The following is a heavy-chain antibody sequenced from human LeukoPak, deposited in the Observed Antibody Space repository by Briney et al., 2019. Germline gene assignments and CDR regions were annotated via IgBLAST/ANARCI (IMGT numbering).Heavy chain of an antibody. CDR2: ISWNSGSI. V-gene: IGHV3-9*01. D-gene: IGHD3-3*01. CDR1: GFTFDDYA. CDR3: ARTTIFGITDY. Sequence: GGSLRLSCAASGFTFDDYAMHWVRQAPGKGLEWVSGISWNSGSIGYADSVKGQFTISRDNAKNSLYLQMNSLRAEDTALYYCARTTIFGITDYWGQGTLVTVSS. J-gene: IGHJ4*02.